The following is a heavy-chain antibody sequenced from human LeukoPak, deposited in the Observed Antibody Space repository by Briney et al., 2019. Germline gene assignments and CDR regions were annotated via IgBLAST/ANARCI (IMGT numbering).Heavy chain of an antibody. CDR1: GFTFSSYG. Sequence: GGSLRLSCAASGFTFSSYGMTWVRQAPGKGLEWVSYISSSSSTIYYADSVKGRFTICGDNAKNSLYLQLNSLRAEDTAVYYCARDSGGWYGWFDPWGQGTLVTVSS. CDR3: ARDSGGWYGWFDP. D-gene: IGHD6-19*01. CDR2: ISSSSSTI. V-gene: IGHV3-48*01. J-gene: IGHJ5*02.